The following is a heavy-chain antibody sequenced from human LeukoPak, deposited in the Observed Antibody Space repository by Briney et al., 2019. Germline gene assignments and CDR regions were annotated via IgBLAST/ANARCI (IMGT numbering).Heavy chain of an antibody. Sequence: GASVKVSCKASRYTFTGYYMHWVRQAPGQGLEWMGWINPNSGGTNYAQKFQGRVTMTRDTSISTAYMELSRLRSDDTAVYYCARATADYYDSSGYSHQPDFDYWGQGTLVTVSS. D-gene: IGHD3-22*01. V-gene: IGHV1-2*02. CDR1: RYTFTGYY. CDR2: INPNSGGT. J-gene: IGHJ4*02. CDR3: ARATADYYDSSGYSHQPDFDY.